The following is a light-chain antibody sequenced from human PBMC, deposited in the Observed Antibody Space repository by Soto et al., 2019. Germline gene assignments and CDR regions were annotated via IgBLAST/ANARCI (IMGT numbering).Light chain of an antibody. CDR1: QGVSSY. CDR3: QQYYTYPWT. V-gene: IGKV1-8*01. CDR2: ATS. Sequence: AIRMTQSPSSLSASTGDRVIITCRASQGVSSYLAWYQQKPGEAPKVLIYATSTLQGGVPSRFSGSGSGTEFTLTISCLQSEDFATYYCQQYYTYPWTFGQGTKVEIK. J-gene: IGKJ1*01.